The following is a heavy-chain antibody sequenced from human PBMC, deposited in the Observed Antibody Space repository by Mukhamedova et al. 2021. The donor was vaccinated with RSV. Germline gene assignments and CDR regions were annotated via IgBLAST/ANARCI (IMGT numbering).Heavy chain of an antibody. D-gene: IGHD2-15*01. J-gene: IGHJ4*02. V-gene: IGHV3-7*01. Sequence: NQDGSETKYVDSVKGRFTISRDNAKNSLYLQMNNLRAEDSAVYYCARPGSYCSGGGSCFQFGYWGQGTLVTVSS. CDR2: NQDGSET. CDR3: ARPGSYCSGGGSCFQFGY.